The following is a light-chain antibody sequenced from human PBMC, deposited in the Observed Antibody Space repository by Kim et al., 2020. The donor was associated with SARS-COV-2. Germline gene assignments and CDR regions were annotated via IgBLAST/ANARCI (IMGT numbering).Light chain of an antibody. CDR3: GSYGGSNNLV. V-gene: IGLV2-8*01. Sequence: QSALTQPPSASGSPGQSVTISCTGTSSDVGGYKYVSWYQQHPGKAPKLMIYEVNKRPSGVPNRSSGSKSGNTAFLTVSGLQAEDEADYYCGSYGGSNNLVFGGGTKVTVL. CDR1: SSDVGGYKY. CDR2: EVN. J-gene: IGLJ3*02.